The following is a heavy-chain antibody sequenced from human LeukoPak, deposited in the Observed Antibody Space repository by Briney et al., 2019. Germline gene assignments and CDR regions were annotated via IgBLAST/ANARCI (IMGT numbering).Heavy chain of an antibody. J-gene: IGHJ4*02. CDR3: ARDHPTAAAGSLDY. CDR2: ISYDGTNK. CDR1: GFTFSNYA. Sequence: GGSLRLSCAASGFTFSNYATHWVRQAPGKGLEWVTIISYDGTNKFYADSVKGRFTISRDNSKNTLYLQMNSLRTEDTAMYYCARDHPTAAAGSLDYWGQGTLVAVSS. V-gene: IGHV3-30-3*01. D-gene: IGHD6-13*01.